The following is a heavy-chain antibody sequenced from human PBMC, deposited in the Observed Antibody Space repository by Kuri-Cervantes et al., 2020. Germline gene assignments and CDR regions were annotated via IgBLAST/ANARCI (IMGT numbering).Heavy chain of an antibody. CDR3: AGGEMATIMDWYFDL. Sequence: GGSLRLSCAASGFTFSSYAMSWVRQAPGKGLEWVSAISGSGGSTYYADSVKGRFTISRDSSKNTLYLQMNSLRAEDTAVYYCAGGEMATIMDWYFDLWGRGTLVTVSS. CDR2: ISGSGGST. D-gene: IGHD5-24*01. CDR1: GFTFSSYA. V-gene: IGHV3-23*01. J-gene: IGHJ2*01.